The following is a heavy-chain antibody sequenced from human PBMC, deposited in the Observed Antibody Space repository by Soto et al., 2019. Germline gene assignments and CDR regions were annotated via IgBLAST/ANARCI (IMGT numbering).Heavy chain of an antibody. J-gene: IGHJ4*02. V-gene: IGHV3-30*18. CDR2: ISYDGSNK. CDR3: AKVGVATVTTLGSIDY. D-gene: IGHD4-17*01. Sequence: GGSLRLSCAASGFTFSSYGMHWVRQAPGKGLEWVAVISYDGSNKYYADSVKGRFTISRDNSKNTLYLQMNSLRAEDTAVYYCAKVGVATVTTLGSIDYWGQGTLVTVSS. CDR1: GFTFSSYG.